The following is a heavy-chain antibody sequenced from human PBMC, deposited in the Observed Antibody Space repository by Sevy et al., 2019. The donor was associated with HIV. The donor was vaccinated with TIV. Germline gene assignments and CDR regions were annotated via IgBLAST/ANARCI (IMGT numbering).Heavy chain of an antibody. Sequence: GGSLRLSCAASGFTFSSYWMSWVRQAPGKGLEWVANIKQDGSEKYYVDSVKGRFTISRDNAKNSLYLQMNSLIAEDTAVYYCARGEGFRPLTCDYWGQGTLVTVSS. CDR1: GFTFSSYW. D-gene: IGHD6-6*01. V-gene: IGHV3-7*01. J-gene: IGHJ4*02. CDR2: IKQDGSEK. CDR3: ARGEGFRPLTCDY.